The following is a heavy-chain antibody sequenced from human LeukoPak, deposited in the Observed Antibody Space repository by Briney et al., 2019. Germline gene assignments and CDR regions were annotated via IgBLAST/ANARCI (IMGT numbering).Heavy chain of an antibody. J-gene: IGHJ4*02. Sequence: GGSLRLSCAASGFTFSSYTMNWVRQAPGKGPEWVSSISSSSSNTHYADSVKGRFTISRDNAKNSLYMQMNSLRAEDTAVYYCVRGDGRDYWGQGTLVTVSS. CDR1: GFTFSSYT. CDR2: ISSSSSNT. D-gene: IGHD5-24*01. V-gene: IGHV3-21*01. CDR3: VRGDGRDY.